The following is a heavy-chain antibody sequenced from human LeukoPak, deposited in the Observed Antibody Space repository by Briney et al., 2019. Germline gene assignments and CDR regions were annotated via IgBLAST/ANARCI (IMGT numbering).Heavy chain of an antibody. CDR3: ARDNRRAGDAFDI. CDR1: GGTFSSYA. Sequence: ASVKVSCKASGGTFSSYAISWVRQAPGQGLEWMGIINPSGGSTSYAQKFQGRVTMTRDTSTSTVYMELSSLRSEDTAVYYCARDNRRAGDAFDIWGQGTMVTVSS. J-gene: IGHJ3*02. V-gene: IGHV1-46*01. D-gene: IGHD1-14*01. CDR2: INPSGGST.